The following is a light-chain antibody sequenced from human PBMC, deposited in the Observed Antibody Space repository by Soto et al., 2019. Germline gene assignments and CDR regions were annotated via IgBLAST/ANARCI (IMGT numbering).Light chain of an antibody. V-gene: IGLV2-14*03. CDR1: SSDVDGHNY. J-gene: IGLJ2*01. CDR3: SSYADSSTVV. CDR2: NVD. Sequence: QSALTQVASVSASPGQSITISCTGTSSDVDGHNYVSWYQQHPGNAPKLMIYNVDYRPSGVSNRFSGSKSGNSTSLTISGLKADDKAYYYCSSYADSSTVVFGVGTKLTAL.